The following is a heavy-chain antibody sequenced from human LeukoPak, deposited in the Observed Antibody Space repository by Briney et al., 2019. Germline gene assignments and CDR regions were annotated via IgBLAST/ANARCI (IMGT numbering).Heavy chain of an antibody. Sequence: PGGSLRLSCAASGFNFPSYAMNWVRQAPAKGLEWVSTFRGNGGYTSYASSVKGRFTISRDDSRDTLFLQMNSLRVEDTAKYYCSKGYGIDVWGQGTTVIVSS. CDR3: SKGYGIDV. CDR2: FRGNGGYT. CDR1: GFNFPSYA. J-gene: IGHJ6*02. V-gene: IGHV3-23*01.